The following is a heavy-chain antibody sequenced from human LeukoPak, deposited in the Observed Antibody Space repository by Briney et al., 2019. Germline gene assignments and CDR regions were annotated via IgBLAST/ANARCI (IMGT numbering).Heavy chain of an antibody. CDR3: ARGGGDGDYFDY. Sequence: SQTLSLTCTVSGGSISSGDYYWSWIRQPPGKGLEWIGYIYYSGSTYYNPSLKSRVTISVDTSKNQFSLKLSSVTAAHTAVYYCARGGGDGDYFDYCGQGTLVTVSS. CDR1: GGSISSGDYY. J-gene: IGHJ4*02. CDR2: IYYSGST. V-gene: IGHV4-30-4*01. D-gene: IGHD3-16*01.